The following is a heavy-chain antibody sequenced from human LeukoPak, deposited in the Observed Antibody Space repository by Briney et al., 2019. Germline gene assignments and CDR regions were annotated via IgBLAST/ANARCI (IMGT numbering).Heavy chain of an antibody. V-gene: IGHV4-4*02. CDR2: IYYSGST. CDR3: ARLDTIFGVAKGFDY. CDR1: GGSISSSNW. Sequence: SGTLSLTCAVSGGSISSSNWWSWVRQPPGKGLEYIGYIYYSGSTNYNPSLKSRVTISVDTSKNQFSLKLSSVTAADMAVYYCARLDTIFGVAKGFDYWGQGIPVTVPS. J-gene: IGHJ4*02. D-gene: IGHD3-3*01.